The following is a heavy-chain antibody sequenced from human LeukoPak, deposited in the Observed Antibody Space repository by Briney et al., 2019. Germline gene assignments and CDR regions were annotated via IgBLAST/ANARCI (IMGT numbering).Heavy chain of an antibody. V-gene: IGHV7-4-1*02. D-gene: IGHD1-1*01. CDR3: ARGMSNSPYYFYYYMDV. J-gene: IGHJ6*03. Sequence: ASVKVSCKASGYTFTSYTMNWVRQAPGQGLEWMGCINTNTEKPTYAQGFTGRFVFSLDTSVSTAYLQISSLKAEDTAVYYCARGMSNSPYYFYYYMDVWGKGTTDTVSS. CDR2: INTNTEKP. CDR1: GYTFTSYT.